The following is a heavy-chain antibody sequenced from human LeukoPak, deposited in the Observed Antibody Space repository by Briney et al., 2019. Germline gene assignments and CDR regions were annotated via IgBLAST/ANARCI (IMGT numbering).Heavy chain of an antibody. CDR1: GFTFSNYA. CDR2: ISDSGGST. J-gene: IGHJ4*02. V-gene: IGHV3-23*01. Sequence: GGSLRLSCAASGFTFSNYAMTWVRQAPGKGLEWVSGISDSGGSTFNADSVKGRFTISRDNSKNTLYLQMNSLRAEDTAVYYCTKVRVATKLTTELDYWGQGTLVTVSS. D-gene: IGHD4-17*01. CDR3: TKVRVATKLTTELDY.